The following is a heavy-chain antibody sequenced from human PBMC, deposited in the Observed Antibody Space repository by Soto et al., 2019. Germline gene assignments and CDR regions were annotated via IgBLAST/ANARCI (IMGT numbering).Heavy chain of an antibody. D-gene: IGHD6-25*01. CDR3: AVVDSTGNWFDP. J-gene: IGHJ5*02. Sequence: SETLSLTCTVSGGSISSIYFYWGWLRQTPGKGLEVIGSMYYSGTTYYNPSLKSRVTISVDTSKNQFTLKLISVTAADTAVYYCAVVDSTGNWFDPWGEGALVTVSS. CDR1: GGSISSIYFY. V-gene: IGHV4-39*01. CDR2: MYYSGTT.